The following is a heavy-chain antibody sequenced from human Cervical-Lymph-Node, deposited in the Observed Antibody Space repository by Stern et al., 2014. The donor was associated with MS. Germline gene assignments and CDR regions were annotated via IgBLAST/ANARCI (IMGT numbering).Heavy chain of an antibody. J-gene: IGHJ6*02. D-gene: IGHD4-17*01. Sequence: QVTLKESGPALVKPTQTLTLTCTFSGFSLSTSGMCVSWIRQPPGKALEWLALIDWDDDKYYSTSLKTRLTISKDTSKNQVVLTMTNMDPVDTATYYCARIQVYGDHLYDYYGMDVWGQGTTVTVSS. CDR2: IDWDDDK. CDR1: GFSLSTSGMC. V-gene: IGHV2-70*01. CDR3: ARIQVYGDHLYDYYGMDV.